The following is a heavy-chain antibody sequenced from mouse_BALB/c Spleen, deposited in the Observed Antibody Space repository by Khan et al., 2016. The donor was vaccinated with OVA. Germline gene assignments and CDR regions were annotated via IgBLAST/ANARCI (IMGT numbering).Heavy chain of an antibody. CDR1: CYSFTSYY. Sequence: VQLQQSGPELMKPGASVKISCKASCYSFTSYYIHWLMLSHGYSLEWIGYIDPFSGCTTYNQKFKGKATLTVDKSPSTAYIHHSNQTSEDSAVYYSTKNGDVAWFNYRGQGTLVTASA. CDR2: IDPFSGCT. J-gene: IGHJ3*01. D-gene: IGHD2-13*01. V-gene: IGHV1-31*01. CDR3: TKNGDVAWFNY.